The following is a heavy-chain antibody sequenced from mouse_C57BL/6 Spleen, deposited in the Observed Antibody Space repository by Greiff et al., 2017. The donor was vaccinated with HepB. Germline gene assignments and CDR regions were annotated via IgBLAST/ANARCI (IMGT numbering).Heavy chain of an antibody. V-gene: IGHV5-9*01. J-gene: IGHJ2*01. CDR3: ARRDYYGSGYFDY. CDR1: GFTFSSYT. D-gene: IGHD1-1*01. Sequence: EVHLVESGGGLVKPGGSLKLSCAASGFTFSSYTMSWVRQTPEKRLEWVATISGGGGNTYYPDSVKGRFTISRDNAKNTLYLQMSSLRSEDTALYYCARRDYYGSGYFDYWGQGTTLTVSS. CDR2: ISGGGGNT.